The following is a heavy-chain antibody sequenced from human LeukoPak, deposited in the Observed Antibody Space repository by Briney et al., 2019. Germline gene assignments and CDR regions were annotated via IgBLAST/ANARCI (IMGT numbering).Heavy chain of an antibody. Sequence: GGSLRLSCAASGMSFSSYEMNLVRQAPGKGLEWVSYISSGGTTIYYADSVKGRFTIPRDNAKNSLYLQINNLRAEDTAFYYWASARLYSSSWYCYFDYWGRGTLVTVSS. J-gene: IGHJ4*02. CDR1: GMSFSSYE. CDR2: ISSGGTTI. CDR3: ASARLYSSSWYCYFDY. V-gene: IGHV3-48*03. D-gene: IGHD6-13*01.